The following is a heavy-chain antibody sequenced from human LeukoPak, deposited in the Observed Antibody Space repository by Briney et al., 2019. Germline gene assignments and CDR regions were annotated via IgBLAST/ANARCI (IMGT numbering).Heavy chain of an antibody. J-gene: IGHJ4*02. CDR2: ISSSSSYI. Sequence: GGSLRLSCATSGFTFSSYSMNWVRQAPGKGLKWVSSISSSSSYIYYADSVKGRFTISRDNAKNSLYLQMNRLRAEDTAVYYCARDLEMATTTESYWGQGTLVTVSS. CDR1: GFTFSSYS. V-gene: IGHV3-21*01. D-gene: IGHD3-3*01. CDR3: ARDLEMATTTESY.